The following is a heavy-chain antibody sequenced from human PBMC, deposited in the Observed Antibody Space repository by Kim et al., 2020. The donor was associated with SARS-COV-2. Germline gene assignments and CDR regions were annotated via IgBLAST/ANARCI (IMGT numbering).Heavy chain of an antibody. V-gene: IGHV4-34*01. J-gene: IGHJ4*02. CDR3: ARVIAARVRYYFDY. D-gene: IGHD6-6*01. Sequence: ETLSLTCAVYGGSFSGYYWSWIRQPPGKGLEWIGEINHSGSTNYNPSLKSRVTISVDTSKNQFSLKLSSVTAADTAVYYCARVIAARVRYYFDYWGQGTLVTVSS. CDR1: GGSFSGYY. CDR2: INHSGST.